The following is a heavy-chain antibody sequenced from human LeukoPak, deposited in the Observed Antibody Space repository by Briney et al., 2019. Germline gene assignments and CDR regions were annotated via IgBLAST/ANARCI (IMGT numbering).Heavy chain of an antibody. V-gene: IGHV3-21*01. J-gene: IGHJ4*02. CDR2: ISSSSSYI. D-gene: IGHD6-19*01. CDR1: GFTFSSYS. Sequence: PGGSLRLSCAASGFTFSSYSMNWVRQAPGKGLEWVSSISSSSSYIHYADSVKGRFTISRDNAKNSLYLQMNSLRAEDTAVYYCARDHSGWSYYFDYWGQGTLVTVSS. CDR3: ARDHSGWSYYFDY.